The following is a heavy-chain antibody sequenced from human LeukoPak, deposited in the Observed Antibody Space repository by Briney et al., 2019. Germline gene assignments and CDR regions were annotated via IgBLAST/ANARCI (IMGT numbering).Heavy chain of an antibody. V-gene: IGHV3-30*02. CDR2: IRYDGSNK. D-gene: IGHD5-24*01. CDR1: GFTFSSYG. Sequence: GGSLRLSCAASGFTFSSYGMHWVRQAPGKGLEWVAFIRYDGSNKYYADSVKGGFTISRDNSKNALYLQMNSLRAEDTAVYYCAKTEMATIFRSGNYWGQGTLVTVSS. CDR3: AKTEMATIFRSGNY. J-gene: IGHJ4*02.